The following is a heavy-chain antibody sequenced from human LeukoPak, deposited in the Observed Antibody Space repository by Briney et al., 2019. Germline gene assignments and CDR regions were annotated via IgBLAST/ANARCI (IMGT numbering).Heavy chain of an antibody. Sequence: GGSLRLSCGASGFTFSNSWMTWVRQAPGKGLEWVANINQDGSEKCSVDSVEGRFTISRDNAKNSLYLQMNSLRAEDTAVYYCARGHYGMDVWGQGTTVTVSS. J-gene: IGHJ6*02. V-gene: IGHV3-7*05. CDR3: ARGHYGMDV. CDR1: GFTFSNSW. CDR2: INQDGSEK.